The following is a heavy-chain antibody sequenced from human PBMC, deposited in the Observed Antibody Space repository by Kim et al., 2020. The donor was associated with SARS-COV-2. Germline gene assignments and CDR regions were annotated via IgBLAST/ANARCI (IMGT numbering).Heavy chain of an antibody. V-gene: IGHV3-21*01. CDR1: GFTFSSYS. CDR2: ISISSSYL. CDR3: ARDVILTLGSVLFVI. J-gene: IGHJ3*02. Sequence: GGSLRLSCAASGFTFSSYSMNWVRQAPGKGLEWSSSISISSSYLYYAASGKGRFTISRDNAKNSLYLQMNSLRAEDTAVYYFARDVILTLGSVLFVIWG. D-gene: IGHD3-9*01.